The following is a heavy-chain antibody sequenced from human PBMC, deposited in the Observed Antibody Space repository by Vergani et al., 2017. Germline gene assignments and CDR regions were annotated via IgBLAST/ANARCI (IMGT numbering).Heavy chain of an antibody. J-gene: IGHJ4*02. Sequence: QVQLQESGPGLVKPSQTLSLTCTVSGGSISSGGYYWSWIRQHPGKGLEWIGYIYYSGSTYYNPSIKSRVTISVDTSKNQFSLKLSSVTAADTAVYYCGRDSRREYSSSHWGQGTLVTVSS. V-gene: IGHV4-31*03. CDR1: GGSISSGGYY. CDR2: IYYSGST. CDR3: GRDSRREYSSSH. D-gene: IGHD6-13*01.